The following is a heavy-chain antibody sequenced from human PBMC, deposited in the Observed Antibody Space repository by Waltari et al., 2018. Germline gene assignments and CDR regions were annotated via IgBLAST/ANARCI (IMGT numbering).Heavy chain of an antibody. CDR3: ARHLGVRHYYYYMDV. J-gene: IGHJ6*03. V-gene: IGHV4-34*01. Sequence: QVQLQQWGAGLLKPSATLSPTCAVYGGSFSGYYWSWIRPHPGKGPEWIGEINHRGSTNYNPSLKSRVTISVDTSKNQFSLKLSSVTAADTAVYYCARHLGVRHYYYYMDVWGKGTTVTVSS. CDR1: GGSFSGYY. D-gene: IGHD3-16*01. CDR2: INHRGST.